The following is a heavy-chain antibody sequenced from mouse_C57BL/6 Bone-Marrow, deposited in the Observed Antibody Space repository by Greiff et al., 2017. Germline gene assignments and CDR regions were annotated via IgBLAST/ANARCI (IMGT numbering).Heavy chain of an antibody. CDR2: IDPENGDT. D-gene: IGHD2-2*01. V-gene: IGHV14-4*01. J-gene: IGHJ3*01. Sequence: VHVKQSGAELVRPGASVKLSCTASGFNIKDDYMHWVKQRPEQGLEWIGWIDPENGDTEYASKFQGKATITADTSSNTAYLQLSSLTSEDTAVYYCTYGYDWFAYWGQGTLVTVSA. CDR3: TYGYDWFAY. CDR1: GFNIKDDY.